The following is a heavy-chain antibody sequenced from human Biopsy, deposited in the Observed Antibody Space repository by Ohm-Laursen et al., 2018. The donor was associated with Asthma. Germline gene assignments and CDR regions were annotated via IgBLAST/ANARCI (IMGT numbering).Heavy chain of an antibody. Sequence: SETLSLTCTVSGGSIISSSWWSWVRQTPGKGLEWIGELYHSGPTNYNPSLKSRVTISVDKSKNQFSLKLTSVTAADTAVYYCAKIYDRLVLYGMDVWGQGTTVTVSS. D-gene: IGHD6-19*01. CDR1: GGSIISSSW. J-gene: IGHJ6*02. CDR2: LYHSGPT. CDR3: AKIYDRLVLYGMDV. V-gene: IGHV4-4*02.